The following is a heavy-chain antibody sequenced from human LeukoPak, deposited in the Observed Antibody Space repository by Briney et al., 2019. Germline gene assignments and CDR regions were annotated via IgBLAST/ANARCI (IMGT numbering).Heavy chain of an antibody. CDR3: ARGGPRIAVPGTVL. D-gene: IGHD6-19*01. J-gene: IGHJ4*02. CDR2: ISTYNGKT. V-gene: IGHV1-18*01. Sequence: ASVKVSCKASGYSFTRYGISWVRQAPGQGLEWMGWISTYNGKTNPAQKFQGRVTMTTDTSTSTAYMELRSLRSDDTAVYYCARGGPRIAVPGTVLWGQGTLVTVSS. CDR1: GYSFTRYG.